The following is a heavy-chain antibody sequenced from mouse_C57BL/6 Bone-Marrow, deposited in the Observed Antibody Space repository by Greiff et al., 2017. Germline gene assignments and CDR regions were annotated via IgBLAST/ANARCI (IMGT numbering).Heavy chain of an antibody. Sequence: QVQLQQPGAELVKPGASVKMSCKASGYTFTSYWITWVKQRPGQGLAWIGDIYPGSGSTNYNEKFKSKATLTVDTSSSTAYMQLSSLTSEDSAVYYCARPGGFNAWYFDVWGTGTTVTVSS. J-gene: IGHJ1*03. CDR1: GYTFTSYW. V-gene: IGHV1-55*01. CDR3: ARPGGFNAWYFDV. CDR2: IYPGSGST.